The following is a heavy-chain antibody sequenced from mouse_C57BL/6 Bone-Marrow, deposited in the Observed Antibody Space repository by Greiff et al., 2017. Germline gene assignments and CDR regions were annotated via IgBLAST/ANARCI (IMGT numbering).Heavy chain of an antibody. D-gene: IGHD2-1*01. CDR1: GFTFSSYA. Sequence: EVMLVESGGGLVKPGGSLKLSCAASGFTFSSYAMSWVRQTPEKRLEWVATISDGGSYTYYPDNVKGRFTISRDNAKNNLYLQMSHLKSEDTAMYYCARDVRTPLYYGQTGTEAYWGQGTLVTVSA. CDR3: ARDVRTPLYYGQTGTEAY. J-gene: IGHJ3*01. V-gene: IGHV5-4*01. CDR2: ISDGGSYT.